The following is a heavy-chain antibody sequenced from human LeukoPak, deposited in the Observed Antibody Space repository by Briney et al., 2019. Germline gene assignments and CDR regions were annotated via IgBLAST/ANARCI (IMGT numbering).Heavy chain of an antibody. J-gene: IGHJ5*02. V-gene: IGHV1-2*02. D-gene: IGHD3-3*01. Sequence: GASVKVSCKASGYTFTGYYMHWVRQAPGQGLEWMGWINPNSGGTNYAQKFQGRVTMTRDTFISTAYMELSRLRSDDTAVYYCAEGGTIFGVVDDNWFDPWGQGTLVTVSS. CDR2: INPNSGGT. CDR1: GYTFTGYY. CDR3: AEGGTIFGVVDDNWFDP.